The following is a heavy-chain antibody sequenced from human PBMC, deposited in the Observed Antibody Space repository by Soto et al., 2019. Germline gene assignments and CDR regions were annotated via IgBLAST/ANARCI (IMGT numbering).Heavy chain of an antibody. CDR3: ARDIRDVTIFPLPTGMDV. Sequence: GGSLRLSCAASGFTFSSYSMNWVRQAPGKGLEWVSSISSSSSYIYYADSVKGRFTISRDNAKNSLYLQMNSLRAEDTAVYYCARDIRDVTIFPLPTGMDVWGQGTTVTVSS. J-gene: IGHJ6*02. CDR2: ISSSSSYI. D-gene: IGHD3-3*01. V-gene: IGHV3-21*01. CDR1: GFTFSSYS.